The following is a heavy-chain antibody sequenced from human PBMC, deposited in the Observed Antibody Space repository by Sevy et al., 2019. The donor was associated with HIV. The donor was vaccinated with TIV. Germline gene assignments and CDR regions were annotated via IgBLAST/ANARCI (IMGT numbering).Heavy chain of an antibody. V-gene: IGHV6-1*01. CDR1: GDSVSSNSAA. CDR2: TFYASKWYN. Sequence: SQTLSLTCAISGDSVSSNSAAWNWIRQSPSRGLEWLGRTFYASKWYNDYAESVKSRITISPDTSKNQFFLQLNSVTPDDSAVYYCARGRPSYYAIDVWGQGATVTVSS. J-gene: IGHJ6*02. CDR3: ARGRPSYYAIDV.